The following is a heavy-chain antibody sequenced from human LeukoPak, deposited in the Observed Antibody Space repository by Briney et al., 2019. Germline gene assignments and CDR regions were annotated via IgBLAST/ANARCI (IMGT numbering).Heavy chain of an antibody. CDR2: ISDSGGST. CDR3: ARDEVVGAIYY. CDR1: GFTFSSYA. D-gene: IGHD1-26*01. J-gene: IGHJ4*02. Sequence: GGSLRLSCAAAGFTFSSYAMSWVRQAPGKGLEWVASISDSGGSTYYADSVKGRFTVSRDTSKTTVNLQMNSLRAEDTAVYYCARDEVVGAIYYWGQGTLVTVSS. V-gene: IGHV3-23*01.